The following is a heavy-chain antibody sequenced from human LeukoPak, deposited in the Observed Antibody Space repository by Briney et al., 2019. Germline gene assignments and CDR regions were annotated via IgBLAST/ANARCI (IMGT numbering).Heavy chain of an antibody. CDR2: IYTSGST. CDR1: GGSISSGSYY. J-gene: IGHJ6*03. CDR3: ATYRYYYMDV. V-gene: IGHV4-61*02. Sequence: PSETLSLTCTVSGGSISSGSYYWSWIRQPAGKGLEWIGRIYTSGSTNYNPSLKSRVTISVDTSKNQFSLKLSSVTAADTAVYYCATYRYYYMDVWGKGTTVTISS.